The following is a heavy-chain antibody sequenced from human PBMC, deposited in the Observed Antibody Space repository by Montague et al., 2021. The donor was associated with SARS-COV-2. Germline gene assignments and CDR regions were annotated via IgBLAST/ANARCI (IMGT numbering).Heavy chain of an antibody. V-gene: IGHV4-34*01. CDR1: GGSFSDYY. CDR3: AGGRVDTTIVLVVFMGAAHYLDA. J-gene: IGHJ4*02. Sequence: SETLSLTCAVYGGSFSDYYWTWIRQPPGKGLEWLGEINHSGRINYNPSLKGRITISVDTSKNQFSLRLSSVTPADTAVYYCAGGRVDTTIVLVVFMGAAHYLDAWGQETLVSVSS. D-gene: IGHD2-15*01. CDR2: INHSGRI.